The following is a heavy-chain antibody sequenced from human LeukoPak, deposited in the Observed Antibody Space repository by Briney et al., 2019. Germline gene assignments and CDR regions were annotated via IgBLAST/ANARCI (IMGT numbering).Heavy chain of an antibody. CDR3: ARDSTVTLSYGMDV. CDR2: IKQDGSEK. Sequence: PGGSLRLSCAASGFTFSTYWMTWVRQAPGKGLEWVANIKQDGSEKYYVDFVKGRFTISRDNAKNSLYLQMNSLRAEDSAAYYCARDSTVTLSYGMDVWGQGTTVTVSS. V-gene: IGHV3-7*03. J-gene: IGHJ6*02. CDR1: GFTFSTYW. D-gene: IGHD4-17*01.